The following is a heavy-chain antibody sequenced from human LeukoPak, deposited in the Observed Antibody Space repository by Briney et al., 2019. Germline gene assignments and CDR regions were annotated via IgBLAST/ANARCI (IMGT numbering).Heavy chain of an antibody. CDR3: ARTYVGAAAGIQTWFDP. CDR1: GYSFTSYW. CDR2: IYPGDSDT. J-gene: IGHJ5*02. D-gene: IGHD6-13*01. Sequence: GESLKISLKGSGYSFTSYWIGWVRQMPGEGLEWMGIIYPGDSDTRYSRSFQGQVTISADKSISTAYLQWSSLKAPDTAMYYCARTYVGAAAGIQTWFDPWGQGTLVTVSS. V-gene: IGHV5-51*01.